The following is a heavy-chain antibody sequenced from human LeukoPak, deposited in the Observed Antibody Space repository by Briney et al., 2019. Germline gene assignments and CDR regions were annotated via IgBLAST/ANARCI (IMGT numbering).Heavy chain of an antibody. V-gene: IGHV3-48*01. CDR2: ITSSSSTM. D-gene: IGHD6-19*01. J-gene: IGHJ4*02. CDR3: ARDVKSYTSGASYFDY. CDR1: GFTFNTHS. Sequence: GGSLRLSCAASGFTFNTHSVNWVRQAPGQGLEWVSYITSSSSTMFYAGSVRGRFTISRDNAKNSLYLQMNSLRAEDTAVYYCARDVKSYTSGASYFDYWGQGTLVTVSS.